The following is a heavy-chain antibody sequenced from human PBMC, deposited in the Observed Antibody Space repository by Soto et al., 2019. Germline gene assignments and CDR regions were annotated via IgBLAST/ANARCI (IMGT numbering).Heavy chain of an antibody. Sequence: QLQLQESGSRLVRPSQTLSLTCAVSGGSLSSDGYSWNWIRQPPGKGLEWIGYIYQSGSTSYNPSLKSRVSISIAMSKKQFSLRLTSVTAADAAVYYCARADWNHLLDYWGQGTLISVSS. CDR3: ARADWNHLLDY. CDR2: IYQSGST. V-gene: IGHV4-30-2*01. J-gene: IGHJ4*02. CDR1: GGSLSSDGYS. D-gene: IGHD1-1*01.